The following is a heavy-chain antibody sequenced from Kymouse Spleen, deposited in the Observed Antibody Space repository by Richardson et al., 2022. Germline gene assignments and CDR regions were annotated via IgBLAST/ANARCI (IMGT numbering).Heavy chain of an antibody. Sequence: EVQLVESGGGLVKPGGSLRLSCAASGFTFSSYSMNWVRQAPGKGLEWVSSISSSSSYIYYADSVKGRFTISRDNAKNSLYLQMNSLRAEDTAVYYCAREPDYGSGSYYYYYYYGMDVWGQGTTVTVSS. D-gene: IGHD3-10*01. CDR2: ISSSSSYI. V-gene: IGHV3-21*03. CDR1: GFTFSSYS. CDR3: AREPDYGSGSYYYYYYYGMDV. J-gene: IGHJ6*02.